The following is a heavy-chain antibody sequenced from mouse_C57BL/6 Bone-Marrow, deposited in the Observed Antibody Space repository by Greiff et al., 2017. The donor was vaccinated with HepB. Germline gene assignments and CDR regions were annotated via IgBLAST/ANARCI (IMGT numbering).Heavy chain of an antibody. CDR2: IRLKSDNYAT. V-gene: IGHV6-3*01. Sequence: DVKVEESGGGLVQPGGSLKLSCVASGFTFSNYWMNWVRQSPEKGLEWVAQIRLKSDNYATHYAESVKGRFTISRDDSKSSVDLQMNNLRAEDNGIYYCTAGYYFDYWAQGTTLTVSS. J-gene: IGHJ2*01. CDR1: GFTFSNYW. D-gene: IGHD4-1*01. CDR3: TAGYYFDY.